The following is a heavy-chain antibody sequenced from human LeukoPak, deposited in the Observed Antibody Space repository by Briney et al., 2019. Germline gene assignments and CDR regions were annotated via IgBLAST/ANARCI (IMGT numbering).Heavy chain of an antibody. J-gene: IGHJ4*02. CDR1: GGSFSGYY. V-gene: IGHV4-34*01. CDR2: INHSGST. CDR3: AWSKFGELDY. Sequence: SETLSLTCAVYGGSFSGYYWSWIRQPPGKGLEWIGEINHSGSTNYNPSLKSRVTISVDTSKNQLSLKLSSVTAADTAVYYCAWSKFGELDYWGQGTLVTVSS. D-gene: IGHD3-10*02.